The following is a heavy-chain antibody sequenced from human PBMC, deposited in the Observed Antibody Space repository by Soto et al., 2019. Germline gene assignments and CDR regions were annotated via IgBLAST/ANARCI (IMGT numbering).Heavy chain of an antibody. CDR1: GGTFSSYA. D-gene: IGHD2-15*01. V-gene: IGHV1-69*01. CDR2: IIPIFGTA. CDR3: AGPRYHQGYCSGGSCYNYYYYGMDV. J-gene: IGHJ6*02. Sequence: QVQLVQSGAEVKKPGSSVKVSCKASGGTFSSYAISWVRQAPGQGLEWMGGIIPIFGTANYAQKLQGRVMIAGDEATITAYMEQGSLRAEDGAVYYCAGPRYHQGYCSGGSCYNYYYYGMDVWGQGTTVTVSS.